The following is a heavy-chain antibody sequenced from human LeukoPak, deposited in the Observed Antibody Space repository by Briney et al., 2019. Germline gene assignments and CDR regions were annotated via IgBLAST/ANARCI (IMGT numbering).Heavy chain of an antibody. CDR2: IYSGDST. CDR1: GFTVSSNY. V-gene: IGHV3-66*01. D-gene: IGHD3-22*01. CDR3: ARGHNYDSSVAY. J-gene: IGHJ4*02. Sequence: PGGSLRLSCAASGFTVSSNYMSWVRQAPGKGLEWVSVIYSGDSTYYADSVKGRFTISRDNSKNTVDLQMNSLRAEDTAVYYCARGHNYDSSVAYWGQGTLVTVSS.